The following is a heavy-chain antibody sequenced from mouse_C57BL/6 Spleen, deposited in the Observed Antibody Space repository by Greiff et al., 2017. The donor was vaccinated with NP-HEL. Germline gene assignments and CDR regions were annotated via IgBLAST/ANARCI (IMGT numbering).Heavy chain of an antibody. D-gene: IGHD2-3*01. CDR3: TREDGYYVDYYAMDY. CDR2: ISSGGDYI. Sequence: EVKLMESGEGLVKPGGSLKLSCAASGFTFSSYAMSWVRQTPEKRLEWVAYISSGGDYIYYADTVKGRFTISRDNARKTLYLQMSSLKSEDTAMYYCTREDGYYVDYYAMDYWGQGTSVTVSS. J-gene: IGHJ4*01. CDR1: GFTFSSYA. V-gene: IGHV5-9-1*02.